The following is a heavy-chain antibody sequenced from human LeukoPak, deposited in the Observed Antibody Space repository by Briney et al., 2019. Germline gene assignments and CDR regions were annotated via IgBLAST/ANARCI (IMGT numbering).Heavy chain of an antibody. V-gene: IGHV4-61*02. D-gene: IGHD1-1*01. CDR2: IYTSGST. Sequence: SETLSLTCTVSGVSISSANYYWSWIRQPAGKGLEWIERIYTSGSTNYNPSLKSRVTILIDTSKNQFSLKLNSVTAADTAVCYCARDTKNWGQGTLVTVSS. CDR3: ARDTKN. CDR1: GVSISSANYY. J-gene: IGHJ4*02.